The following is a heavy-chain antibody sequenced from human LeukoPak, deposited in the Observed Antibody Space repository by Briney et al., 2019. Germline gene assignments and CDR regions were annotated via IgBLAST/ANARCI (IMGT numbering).Heavy chain of an antibody. CDR3: AKKYSTGLDP. D-gene: IGHD1-26*01. Sequence: GGSLRLSCATSGFIFSHHGMNWVRQAPGKGLEWVSGIRADAVTTYYADSVKGRFTISRDNSKNTLYLQMNSLRAEDTAVYYCAKKYSTGLDPWGQGTLVTVSS. CDR1: GFIFSHHG. V-gene: IGHV3-23*01. CDR2: IRADAVTT. J-gene: IGHJ5*02.